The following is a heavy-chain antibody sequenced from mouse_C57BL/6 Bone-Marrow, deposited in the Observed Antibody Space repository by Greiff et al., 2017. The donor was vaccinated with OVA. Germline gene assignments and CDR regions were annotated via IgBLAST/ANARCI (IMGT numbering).Heavy chain of an antibody. CDR1: GYTFTDHT. D-gene: IGHD1-1*01. Sequence: VQLQQSDAELVKPGASVKISCKVSGYTFTDHTIHWMKQRLEQGLEWIGYIYPSDGSTKYNEKFKGQATLTADKSSSTAYMQLNSLTSEDSAVNFCERRRRGRDYYGSSYFDGWGQGTTLTVSS. V-gene: IGHV1-78*01. J-gene: IGHJ2*01. CDR3: ERRRRGRDYYGSSYFDG. CDR2: IYPSDGST.